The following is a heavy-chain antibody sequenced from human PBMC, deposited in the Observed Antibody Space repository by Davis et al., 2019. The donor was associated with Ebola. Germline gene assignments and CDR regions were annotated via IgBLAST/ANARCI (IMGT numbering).Heavy chain of an antibody. Sequence: SETLSLTCTVSGGSISSSSYYWGWIRQPPGKGLEWIGTFYYSGSIYYNPSLKSRVTISADTSKNHFSLKLTSVTAADTAVYYCSRRFSTGYYDAWGQGTLVTVSS. V-gene: IGHV4-39*02. J-gene: IGHJ5*02. CDR3: SRRFSTGYYDA. D-gene: IGHD3-22*01. CDR2: FYYSGSI. CDR1: GGSISSSSYY.